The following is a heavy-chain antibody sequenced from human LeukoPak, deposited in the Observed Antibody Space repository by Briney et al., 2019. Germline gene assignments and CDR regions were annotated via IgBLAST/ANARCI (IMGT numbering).Heavy chain of an antibody. CDR3: ARGSETVTTGDV. CDR1: GGSIRSYY. D-gene: IGHD4-11*01. Sequence: SETLSLTCTVSGGSIRSYYWSWIRQPPGKGLEWIGYIYYSGSTNYNPSLKSRVTISVDTSKNQFSLKLSSVTAADTAVYYCARGSETVTTGDVWGKGTTVTVSS. J-gene: IGHJ6*04. V-gene: IGHV4-59*01. CDR2: IYYSGST.